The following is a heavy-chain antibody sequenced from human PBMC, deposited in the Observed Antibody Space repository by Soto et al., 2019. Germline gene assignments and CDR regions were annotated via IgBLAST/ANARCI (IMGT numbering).Heavy chain of an antibody. CDR3: ARGFHSSWYYYYGMDV. J-gene: IGHJ6*02. V-gene: IGHV3-48*02. D-gene: IGHD6-13*01. Sequence: SLRLSCAASGFTFSSYSMNWVRQAPGKGLEWVSYISSSSSTIYYADSVKGRFTISRDNAKNSLYLQMNSLRDEDTAVYYCARGFHSSWYYYYGMDVWGQGTTVTVSS. CDR2: ISSSSSTI. CDR1: GFTFSSYS.